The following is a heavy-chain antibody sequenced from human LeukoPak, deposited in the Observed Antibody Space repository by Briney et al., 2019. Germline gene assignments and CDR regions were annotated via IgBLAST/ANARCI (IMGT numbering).Heavy chain of an antibody. J-gene: IGHJ5*02. CDR2: IYSGGST. CDR3: ARSHLTVGAASDP. Sequence: GGSLRLSCAASGFTVSSNYMSWVRQAPGKGLEWVSVIYSGGSTYYADSVKGRFTISRDNSKNTLYLQMNSLRAEDTAVYYCARSHLTVGAASDPWGQGTLVTVS. V-gene: IGHV3-66*01. D-gene: IGHD1-26*01. CDR1: GFTVSSNY.